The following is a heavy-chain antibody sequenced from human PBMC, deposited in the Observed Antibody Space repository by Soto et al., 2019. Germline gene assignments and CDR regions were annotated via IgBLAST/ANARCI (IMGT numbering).Heavy chain of an antibody. CDR2: ISYDGSNK. CDR1: GFTFSSYG. D-gene: IGHD3-22*01. J-gene: IGHJ4*02. V-gene: IGHV3-30*18. CDR3: AKDLHYYDSRGYHHDD. Sequence: GGSLRLSCAASGFTFSSYGMHWVRQAPCKGLEWVAVISYDGSNKYYADSVKGRFTISRDNSKNTLYLQMNSLRAEDTAVYYCAKDLHYYDSRGYHHDDWGQGPLVSLSS.